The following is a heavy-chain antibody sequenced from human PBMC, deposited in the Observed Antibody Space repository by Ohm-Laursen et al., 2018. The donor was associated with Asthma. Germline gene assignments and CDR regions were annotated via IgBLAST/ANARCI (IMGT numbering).Heavy chain of an antibody. V-gene: IGHV4-59*01. CDR2: FYNSRGT. Sequence: SETLSLTCTVSGGSITNYYCSWIRQTPEKGLEWIGYFYNSRGTNYNPSLSSRVTISIDTSKNQFSLKLTSVTAADTAVYYCVTVSSSGDSVSWGQGTLVTVSS. D-gene: IGHD4-17*01. CDR3: VTVSSSGDSVS. J-gene: IGHJ5*02. CDR1: GGSITNYY.